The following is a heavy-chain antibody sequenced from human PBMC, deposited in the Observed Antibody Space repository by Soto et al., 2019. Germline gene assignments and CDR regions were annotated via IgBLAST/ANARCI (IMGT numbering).Heavy chain of an antibody. Sequence: QLQLQESGPGLVKPSETLSLTCIVSGGSISSRSFYWGWIRQPPGKGLEWIGSIYYSGTTYYSRSTDARPSLASRATLSVDTSKNQFSLKLSSVTAADAAVYYCARVISSSSSLGLRYYYYGLDVWGQGTTVTVSS. V-gene: IGHV4-39*01. CDR1: GGSISSRSFY. D-gene: IGHD6-6*01. CDR2: IYYSGTT. CDR3: ARVISSSSSLGLRYYYYGLDV. J-gene: IGHJ6*02.